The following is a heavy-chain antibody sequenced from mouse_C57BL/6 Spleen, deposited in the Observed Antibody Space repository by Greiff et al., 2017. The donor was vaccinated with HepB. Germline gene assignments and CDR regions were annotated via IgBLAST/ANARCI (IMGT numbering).Heavy chain of an antibody. CDR1: GFTFTDYG. CDR3: ARVDYDYDEGEYYFDY. D-gene: IGHD2-4*01. Sequence: EVQLMESGGGLVKPGGSLKLSCAASGFTFTDYGMHWVRQAPVKGLEWVAYISSGSSSIDYADTVKGRSIISRDNAKNTQYLQMTSLRSEDTAMYYCARVDYDYDEGEYYFDYWGQGTTLTVSS. V-gene: IGHV5-17*01. CDR2: ISSGSSSI. J-gene: IGHJ2*01.